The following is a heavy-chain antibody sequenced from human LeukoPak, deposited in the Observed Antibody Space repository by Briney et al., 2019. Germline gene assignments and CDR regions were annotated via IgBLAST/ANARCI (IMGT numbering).Heavy chain of an antibody. Sequence: GGPLRLSCAASGFTFDDYAMHWVRQAPGKGLEWVSGISWNSGSIGYADSVKGRFTISRDNAKNSLYLQMNSLRAEDTALYYCAKDMSVAGAVGYFDLWGRGTLVTVSS. V-gene: IGHV3-9*01. D-gene: IGHD6-19*01. CDR3: AKDMSVAGAVGYFDL. J-gene: IGHJ2*01. CDR1: GFTFDDYA. CDR2: ISWNSGSI.